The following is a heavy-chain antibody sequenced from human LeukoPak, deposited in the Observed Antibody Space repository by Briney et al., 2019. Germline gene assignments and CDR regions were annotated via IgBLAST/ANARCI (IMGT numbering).Heavy chain of an antibody. Sequence: GASVKVSCKASGGTFSSYAISWVRQAPGQGLEWMGGIIPIFGTANYAQKFQGRVTITADESTSTAYMELSSLRSEDTAEYYCARARVTIFGVVINSGYYYGMDVWGQGTTVTVSS. J-gene: IGHJ6*02. V-gene: IGHV1-69*13. CDR2: IIPIFGTA. D-gene: IGHD3-3*01. CDR3: ARARVTIFGVVINSGYYYGMDV. CDR1: GGTFSSYA.